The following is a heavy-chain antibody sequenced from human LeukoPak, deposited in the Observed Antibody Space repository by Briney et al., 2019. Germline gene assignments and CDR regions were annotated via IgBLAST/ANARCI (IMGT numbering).Heavy chain of an antibody. J-gene: IGHJ4*02. D-gene: IGHD6-19*01. CDR1: GFTFSSYE. CDR2: ISSSGSTI. V-gene: IGHV3-48*03. Sequence: GGSLRLSCAASGFTFSSYEMNWVRQAPGKGLEWVSYISSSGSTIYYADSVKGRFTISRDNAKNSLYLQMNSLRAEDTAVCYCARVPMRQWLDPYYFDYWGQGTLVTVSS. CDR3: ARVPMRQWLDPYYFDY.